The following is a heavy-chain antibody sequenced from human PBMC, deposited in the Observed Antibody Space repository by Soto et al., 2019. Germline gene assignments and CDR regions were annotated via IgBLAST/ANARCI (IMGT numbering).Heavy chain of an antibody. CDR2: IYYSGST. CDR3: ATSLLPDYYFDY. J-gene: IGHJ4*02. CDR1: GGSISSGDYY. Sequence: QVQLQESGPGLVKPSQTLSLTCTVSGGSISSGDYYWSWIRQPPGKGLERIGYIYYSGSTYYNPLLKSRVTISVDTTKIQFPLKLSSVTAADTAVYYCATSLLPDYYFDYWGQGTLVTVSS. D-gene: IGHD3-16*02. V-gene: IGHV4-30-4*01.